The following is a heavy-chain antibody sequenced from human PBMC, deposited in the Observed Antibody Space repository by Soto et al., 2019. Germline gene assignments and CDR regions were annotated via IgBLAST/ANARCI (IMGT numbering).Heavy chain of an antibody. J-gene: IGHJ4*02. CDR2: IDPSDSYT. V-gene: IGHV5-10-1*01. CDR3: ASQGHSGYDYLVDY. Sequence: GESLKISCKGSGYSFTSYWISWVRQMPGKGLEWMGRIDPSDSYTNYSPSFQGHVTISADKSISTAYLQWSSLKASGTAMYYCASQGHSGYDYLVDYWGQGTLVTVSS. D-gene: IGHD5-12*01. CDR1: GYSFTSYW.